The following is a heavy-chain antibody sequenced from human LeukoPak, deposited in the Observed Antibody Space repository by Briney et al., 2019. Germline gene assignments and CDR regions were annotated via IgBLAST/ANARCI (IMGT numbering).Heavy chain of an antibody. Sequence: RASETLSLTCTVSGGSISSYYWSWIRQPPGKGLEWIGYIYYSGSTNYNPSLKSRVTISVDTSKNQFSLKLSSVTAADTAVYYCARDLYSGYSDAFDIWGQGTMVTVSS. CDR2: IYYSGST. J-gene: IGHJ3*02. V-gene: IGHV4-59*01. CDR1: GGSISSYY. CDR3: ARDLYSGYSDAFDI. D-gene: IGHD5-12*01.